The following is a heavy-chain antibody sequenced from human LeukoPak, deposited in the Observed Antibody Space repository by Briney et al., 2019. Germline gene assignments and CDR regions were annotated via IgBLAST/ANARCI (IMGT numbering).Heavy chain of an antibody. CDR2: IYYSGST. V-gene: IGHV4-31*03. Sequence: PSQTLSLTCTVSGGSISSGGYYWSWIRQHPGKGLEWIGYIYYSGSTYYNPSLKSRVTISVDTSKNQFSLKLSSVTAADTAVYYCAREIVASSDAFHIWGQGTMVTVSS. CDR3: AREIVASSDAFHI. CDR1: GGSISSGGYY. D-gene: IGHD3-22*01. J-gene: IGHJ3*02.